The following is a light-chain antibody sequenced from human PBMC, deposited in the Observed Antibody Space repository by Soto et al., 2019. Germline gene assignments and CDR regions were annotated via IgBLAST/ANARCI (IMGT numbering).Light chain of an antibody. CDR1: QSVGNH. CDR2: DAS. CDR3: QHYGNRPPVT. J-gene: IGKJ2*01. Sequence: EIVMTQSPATLSVSPGERATLSCRASQSVGNHLAWYQRRPGQAPRLLIYDASTRATGIAARFSGSGSGTEFTLIISSLQSEDFATYYCQHYGNRPPVTFDQGTKVEIK. V-gene: IGKV3-15*01.